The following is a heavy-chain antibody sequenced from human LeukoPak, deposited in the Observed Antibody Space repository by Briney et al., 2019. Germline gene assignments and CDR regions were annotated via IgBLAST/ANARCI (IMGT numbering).Heavy chain of an antibody. CDR3: ARALYNWNYYYYYYMDV. CDR1: GGSISSYY. J-gene: IGHJ6*03. CDR2: IYYSGST. V-gene: IGHV4-59*01. D-gene: IGHD1-20*01. Sequence: PSETLSLTCTVSGGSISSYYWSWIRQPPGKGLEWIGYIYYSGSTNYNPSLKSRVTISVDTSKNQFSLKLSSVTAADTAVYYCARALYNWNYYYYYYMDVWGKGTTVTVSS.